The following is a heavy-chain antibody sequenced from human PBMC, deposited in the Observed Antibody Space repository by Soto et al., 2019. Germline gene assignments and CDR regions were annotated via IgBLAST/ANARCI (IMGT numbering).Heavy chain of an antibody. Sequence: SVKVSCKPSGYTFSSYAISWVRQAPGQGLEWMGGIIPIFGTANYAQKFQGRVTITADESTSTAYMELSSLRSEDTAVYYCARDGGSREGYNFHPFDYGGQGTLVTGS. D-gene: IGHD5-12*01. V-gene: IGHV1-69*13. J-gene: IGHJ4*02. CDR3: ARDGGSREGYNFHPFDY. CDR1: GYTFSSYA. CDR2: IIPIFGTA.